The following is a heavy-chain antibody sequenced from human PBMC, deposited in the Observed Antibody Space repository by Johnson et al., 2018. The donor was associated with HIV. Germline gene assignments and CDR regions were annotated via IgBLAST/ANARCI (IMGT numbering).Heavy chain of an antibody. J-gene: IGHJ3*02. CDR3: AKDWAYRSSPIYAFDI. Sequence: VQLVESGGGVVQPGRYLRLSCAASGFTFDDYGMSWVRQAPGKGLEWVSGISWNSGSIGYADSVKGRFTISRDNSKNTLYLHMNSLRAEDTAMYYCAKDWAYRSSPIYAFDIWGQGTMVTVSS. V-gene: IGHV3-9*01. D-gene: IGHD6-13*01. CDR2: ISWNSGSI. CDR1: GFTFDDYG.